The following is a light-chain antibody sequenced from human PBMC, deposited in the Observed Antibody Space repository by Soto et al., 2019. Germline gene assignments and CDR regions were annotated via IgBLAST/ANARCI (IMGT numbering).Light chain of an antibody. J-gene: IGKJ1*01. CDR1: QNISTS. Sequence: DIQLTQSPSTLFASVGDSVTITCPASQNISTSLAWYQHKPGKAPKLLMFDVSNLESGVPSRFSGSGSGTEFTRTISSLHSDDFATYYCQQYDYSRTFGQGTKVDIK. V-gene: IGKV1-5*01. CDR2: DVS. CDR3: QQYDYSRT.